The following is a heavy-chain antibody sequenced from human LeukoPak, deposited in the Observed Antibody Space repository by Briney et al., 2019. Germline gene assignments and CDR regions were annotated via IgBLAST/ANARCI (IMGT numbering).Heavy chain of an antibody. D-gene: IGHD3-10*01. CDR3: VRVLWFGAYYFDY. CDR1: GGSISSSGYY. J-gene: IGHJ4*02. CDR2: IYYSGST. V-gene: IGHV4-39*07. Sequence: SETLSLTCTVSGGSISSSGYYWGWIRQPPGKGLEWIGSIYYSGSTYYNPSLKSRVTISVDTSKNQFSLKLSSVTAADTAVYYCVRVLWFGAYYFDYWGQGTLVTVSS.